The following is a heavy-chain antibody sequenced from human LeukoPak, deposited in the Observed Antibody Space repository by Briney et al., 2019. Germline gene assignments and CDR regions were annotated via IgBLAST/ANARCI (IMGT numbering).Heavy chain of an antibody. J-gene: IGHJ4*02. CDR3: ARDSSGGYASH. CDR2: INPKSGDS. Sequence: GASAKVSCKASGYIFTDYYIHWVRQAPGQGLEWMGWINPKSGDSHSAQRFQGRVTVTRDTSITTAYMEVTRLTSDDTAVYYCARDSSGGYASHWGQGTLVTVSS. D-gene: IGHD2-15*01. CDR1: GYIFTDYY. V-gene: IGHV1-2*02.